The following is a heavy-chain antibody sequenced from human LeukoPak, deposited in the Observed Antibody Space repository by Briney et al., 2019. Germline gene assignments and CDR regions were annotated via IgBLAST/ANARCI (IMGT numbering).Heavy chain of an antibody. CDR3: GAIAAAGTGLGFDY. Sequence: GGSLRLSCAASGFTFSSYGMHWVRQAPGKGLEWVAFIRYDGSNKYYADSVKARFTISRDNSKNTLYLQMNSLRAEDTAVYYCGAIAAAGTGLGFDYWGQGTLVTVSS. D-gene: IGHD6-13*01. J-gene: IGHJ4*02. CDR1: GFTFSSYG. CDR2: IRYDGSNK. V-gene: IGHV3-30*02.